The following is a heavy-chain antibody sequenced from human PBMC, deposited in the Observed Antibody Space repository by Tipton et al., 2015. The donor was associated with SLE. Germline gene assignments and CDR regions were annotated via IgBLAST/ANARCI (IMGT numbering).Heavy chain of an antibody. V-gene: IGHV4-39*07. CDR2: IYYSGST. D-gene: IGHD6-13*01. CDR1: GGSISSSSHY. CDR3: AREYSSSSGAFDI. J-gene: IGHJ3*02. Sequence: LRLSCTVSGGSISSSSHYWGWIRQPPGKGLEWIGSIYYSGSTYYNPSLKSRVTISVDTSKNQFSLKLSSVTAADTAVYYCAREYSSSSGAFDIWGQGTMVTVSS.